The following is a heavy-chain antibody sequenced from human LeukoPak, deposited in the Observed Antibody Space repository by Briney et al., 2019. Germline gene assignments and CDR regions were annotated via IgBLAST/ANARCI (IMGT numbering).Heavy chain of an antibody. CDR3: AKVSGGGLYYDGMDV. V-gene: IGHV3-23*01. CDR1: GFTFSSYG. J-gene: IGHJ6*02. CDR2: ISGSGGTT. Sequence: GGSLRLSCAASGFTFSSYGMHWVRQAPGQGLEWVSVISGSGGTTYYADSVKGRFTISRDSSKNTLYLQMNSLRAEDTAVYYCAKVSGGGLYYDGMDVWGQGTTVTVSS. D-gene: IGHD1-14*01.